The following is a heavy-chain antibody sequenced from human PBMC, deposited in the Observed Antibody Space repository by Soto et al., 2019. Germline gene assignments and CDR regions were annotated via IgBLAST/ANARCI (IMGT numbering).Heavy chain of an antibody. V-gene: IGHV4-59*01. CDR3: ARKRHSGSPVDY. D-gene: IGHD1-26*01. CDR2: IYYSGST. J-gene: IGHJ4*02. Sequence: PSETLSLTCTVSGGSISSYYWSWIRQPPGKGLEWIGYIYYSGSTNYNPSLKSRVTISVDTSKNQFSLKLSSVTAADTAVYYCARKRHSGSPVDYWGQGTLVTVS. CDR1: GGSISSYY.